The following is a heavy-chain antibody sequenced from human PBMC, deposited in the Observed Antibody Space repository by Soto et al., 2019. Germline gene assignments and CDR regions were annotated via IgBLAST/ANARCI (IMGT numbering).Heavy chain of an antibody. J-gene: IGHJ3*02. CDR1: RVTFHGYY. Sequence: TLSLPCPVFRVTFHGYYWSWIRQPPGKGLEWIGEINHSGSTNYNPSLKSRVTISVDTFKNQFSLKLSSVTAADTAVYYCARDQGSGWSWAFDIWGQGT. V-gene: IGHV4-34*01. CDR3: ARDQGSGWSWAFDI. CDR2: INHSGST. D-gene: IGHD6-19*01.